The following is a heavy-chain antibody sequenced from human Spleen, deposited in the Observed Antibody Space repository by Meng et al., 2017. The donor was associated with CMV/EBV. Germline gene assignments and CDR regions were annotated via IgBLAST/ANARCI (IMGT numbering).Heavy chain of an antibody. CDR1: GYTFTGYY. V-gene: IGHV1-2*02. Sequence: ASVKVSCKASGYTFTGYYMHWVRQAPGQGLEWMGWINPNSGGTNYAQKFQGRVTMTRDTSISTAYMELSRLRSDDTAVYYCARVIVLWASGRNGMDVWGQGTTVTVSS. D-gene: IGHD2-21*01. CDR2: INPNSGGT. CDR3: ARVIVLWASGRNGMDV. J-gene: IGHJ6*02.